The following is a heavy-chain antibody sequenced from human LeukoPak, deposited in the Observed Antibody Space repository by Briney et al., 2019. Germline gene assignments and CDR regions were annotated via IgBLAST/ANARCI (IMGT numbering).Heavy chain of an antibody. CDR2: ISSSGSTI. D-gene: IGHD3-22*01. CDR1: GFTFSSYA. Sequence: PGGSLRLSCAASGFTFSSYAMSWVRQAPGKGLEWVSYISSSGSTIYYADSVKGRFTISRDNAKNSLYLQMNSLRAEETAVYYCARGPDYYDSSGYYYYYYYYYMDVWGKGTTVTISS. V-gene: IGHV3-48*03. CDR3: ARGPDYYDSSGYYYYYYYYYMDV. J-gene: IGHJ6*03.